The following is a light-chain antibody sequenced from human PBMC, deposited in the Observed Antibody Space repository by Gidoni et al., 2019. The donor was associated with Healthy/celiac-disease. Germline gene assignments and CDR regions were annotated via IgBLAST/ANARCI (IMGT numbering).Light chain of an antibody. CDR2: GAS. J-gene: IGKJ5*01. CDR1: QRVGSAY. V-gene: IGKV3-20*01. CDR3: QQYGSSPIT. Sequence: ELVLTQSPGTLSLSPGERAALSCSASQRVGSAYLAWYQQKPGQAPRLLIYGASSRATGIPDRFSGSGSGTDFTLTSSRLEPEDLAVYYWQQYGSSPITFGQGTRLQIK.